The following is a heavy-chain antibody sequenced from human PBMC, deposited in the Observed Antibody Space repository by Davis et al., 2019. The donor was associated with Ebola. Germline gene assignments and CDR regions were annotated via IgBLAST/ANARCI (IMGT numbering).Heavy chain of an antibody. Sequence: MPSETLSLTCTVSGGSISSYYWSWIRQPPGKGLEWIGYIYYSGSTYYNPSLKSRVTISVDTSKNQFSLKLSSVTAADTAVYYCARTRGYYGMDVWGQGTTVTVSS. V-gene: IGHV4-59*06. CDR1: GGSISSYY. D-gene: IGHD1-14*01. CDR2: IYYSGST. J-gene: IGHJ6*02. CDR3: ARTRGYYGMDV.